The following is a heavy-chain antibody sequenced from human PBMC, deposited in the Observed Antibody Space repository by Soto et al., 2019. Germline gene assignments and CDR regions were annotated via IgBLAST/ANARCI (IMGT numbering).Heavy chain of an antibody. V-gene: IGHV3-64D*08. D-gene: IGHD1-7*01. CDR3: VKDLTGLELKGNVVDY. CDR1: GFTFSSYA. CDR2: ISSNGGST. J-gene: IGHJ4*02. Sequence: GGSLRLSCSASGFTFSSYAMHWVRQAPGKGLKYVSAISSNGGSTYYADSVKGRFTISSDNSKNTLYLQMSSLRAEDTSVYYCVKDLTGLELKGNVVDYWGQGTLVTFSS.